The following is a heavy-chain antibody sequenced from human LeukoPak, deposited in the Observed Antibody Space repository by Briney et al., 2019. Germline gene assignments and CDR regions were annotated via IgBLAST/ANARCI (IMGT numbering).Heavy chain of an antibody. CDR1: GFTFSTYS. CDR2: IRSSGSTT. D-gene: IGHD3-10*01. CDR3: ARVNYYALDY. Sequence: GGSLRLSCTASGFTFSTYSMIWVRQAPGKGLEWFSYIRSSGSTTYYADSVQGRLTISRDDAENSLYLQMNSLRDEDTAVYYCARVNYYALDYWGQGALVTVSS. J-gene: IGHJ4*02. V-gene: IGHV3-48*02.